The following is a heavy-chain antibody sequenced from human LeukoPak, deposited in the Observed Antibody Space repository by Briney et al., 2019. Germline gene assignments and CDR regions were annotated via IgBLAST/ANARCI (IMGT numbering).Heavy chain of an antibody. D-gene: IGHD6-19*01. V-gene: IGHV3-23*01. J-gene: IGHJ4*02. CDR3: AKPKGATSYSGGHDY. Sequence: GGSLRLSCAASGFTFSSYAMSWVRQAPGKGLEWVSAISGSGGSTYYADSVKGRFTISRDNSKNTLYLQMNSLRAEDTAVYYCAKPKGATSYSGGHDYWGQGTLVTVSS. CDR2: ISGSGGST. CDR1: GFTFSSYA.